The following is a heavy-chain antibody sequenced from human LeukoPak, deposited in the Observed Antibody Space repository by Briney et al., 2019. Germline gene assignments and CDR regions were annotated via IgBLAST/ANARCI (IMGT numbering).Heavy chain of an antibody. CDR1: GFTFSDYY. V-gene: IGHV3-11*06. CDR3: ARSMVRGGPFGY. Sequence: KPGGSLRLSCAASGFTFSDYYMNWIRQAPGKGLEWVSYISSSGSYTNYADSVKGRFTISRDNAKNSLYLQMNSLRAEDTAVYYCARSMVRGGPFGYWGQGTLVTVSS. D-gene: IGHD3-10*01. CDR2: ISSSGSYT. J-gene: IGHJ4*02.